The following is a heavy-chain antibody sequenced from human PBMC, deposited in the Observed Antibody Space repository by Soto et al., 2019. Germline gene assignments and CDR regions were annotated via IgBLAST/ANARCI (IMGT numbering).Heavy chain of an antibody. CDR2: ISRSGDET. CDR1: GFIFSTYA. Sequence: EVQLLESGGGLVQPGGSLRLSCAASGFIFSTYAMSWVRQAPGKGLEWVSAISRSGDETNYADSVKGRFTISRDNSKNTLYLLMNSLRAEDSAVYYCAKDLFYSSQSDRGFDYWGQGTLVTASS. D-gene: IGHD3-22*01. J-gene: IGHJ4*02. CDR3: AKDLFYSSQSDRGFDY. V-gene: IGHV3-23*01.